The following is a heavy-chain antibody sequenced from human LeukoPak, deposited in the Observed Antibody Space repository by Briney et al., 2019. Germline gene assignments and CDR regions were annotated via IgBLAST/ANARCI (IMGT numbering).Heavy chain of an antibody. Sequence: GRSLRLSCAASGFTFSSYAMNWVRQAPGKGLEWVAVISYDGSNKYYADSVKGRFTISRDNSKNTLYLQMNSLRAEDTAVYYCARDLGIAVAGPQSEDGMDVWGKGTTVTVSS. J-gene: IGHJ6*04. V-gene: IGHV3-30*04. CDR1: GFTFSSYA. D-gene: IGHD6-19*01. CDR2: ISYDGSNK. CDR3: ARDLGIAVAGPQSEDGMDV.